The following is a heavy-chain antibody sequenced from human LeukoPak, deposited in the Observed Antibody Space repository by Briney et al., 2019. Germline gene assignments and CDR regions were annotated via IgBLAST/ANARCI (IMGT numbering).Heavy chain of an antibody. CDR3: ARDTGSGSPGVDY. D-gene: IGHD1-26*01. V-gene: IGHV4-30-4*01. CDR1: GGSISSGDYY. J-gene: IGHJ4*02. Sequence: SETLSLTCSVSGGSISSGDYYWSWIRQPPGKGLEWIGYIFYSGSTHYNPSLRSRVTISLDTSKNQFSLKLTSVTAADTAVYYCARDTGSGSPGVDYWGQGTLVTVSS. CDR2: IFYSGST.